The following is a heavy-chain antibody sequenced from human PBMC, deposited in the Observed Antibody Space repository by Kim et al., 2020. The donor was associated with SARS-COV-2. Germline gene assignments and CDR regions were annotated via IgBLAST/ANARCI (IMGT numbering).Heavy chain of an antibody. CDR3: TKKIPNSAFDH. Sequence: GGSLRLSCAGSGFTFADYSMHWVRQAPGKGLEWVSSISPNSVHIRYADSVAGRFTVSRDNAKNSLSLQMNSLRADDTAFYYCTKKIPNSAFDHWGLGTLVTVSS. V-gene: IGHV3-9*01. CDR1: GFTFADYS. D-gene: IGHD2-2*02. CDR2: ISPNSVHI. J-gene: IGHJ4*02.